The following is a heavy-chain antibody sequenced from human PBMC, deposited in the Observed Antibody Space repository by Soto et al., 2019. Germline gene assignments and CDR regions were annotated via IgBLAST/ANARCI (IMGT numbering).Heavy chain of an antibody. J-gene: IGHJ3*02. Sequence: PGGSLRLSCSASGFIFSSYAIHWVRQAPGKGLEYVSVISNNGDTTYYAESVKGRFTISRDNSKNTVYLQMSSLRAEDTAVYYCVKAVYNVYGSGSDIWGQGAMVTVSS. CDR3: VKAVYNVYGSGSDI. CDR2: ISNNGDTT. D-gene: IGHD3-22*01. CDR1: GFIFSSYA. V-gene: IGHV3-64D*06.